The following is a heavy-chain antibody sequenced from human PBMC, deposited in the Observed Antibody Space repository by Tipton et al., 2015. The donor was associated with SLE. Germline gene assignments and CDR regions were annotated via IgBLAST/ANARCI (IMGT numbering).Heavy chain of an antibody. CDR3: ARGPYSSSWYEGYYYGMDV. Sequence: QSGAEVKKPGSSVKVSCKASGGTFSSYAISWVRQAPGQGLEWMGGIIPIFGTANYAQKFQGRVTITTDESTSTAYMELSSLRSEDTAVYYWARGPYSSSWYEGYYYGMDVWGQGTTVTVSS. CDR1: GGTFSSYA. D-gene: IGHD6-13*01. V-gene: IGHV1-69*05. CDR2: IIPIFGTA. J-gene: IGHJ6*02.